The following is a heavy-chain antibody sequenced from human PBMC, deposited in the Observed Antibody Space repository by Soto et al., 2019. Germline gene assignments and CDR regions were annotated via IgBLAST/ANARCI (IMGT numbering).Heavy chain of an antibody. CDR3: AKPAGYQLLYNYMED. Sequence: GGSLRLSCAASGFTFSSYAMSWVRPAPGKGLEWVSAMSGSGGSTYYADSVKGRFTISRHKSKNTLYLQMNSLRAEDTAVYYCAKPAGYQLLYNYMEDWGKRTPITVSS. J-gene: IGHJ6*03. V-gene: IGHV3-23*01. CDR2: MSGSGGST. CDR1: GFTFSSYA. D-gene: IGHD2-2*01.